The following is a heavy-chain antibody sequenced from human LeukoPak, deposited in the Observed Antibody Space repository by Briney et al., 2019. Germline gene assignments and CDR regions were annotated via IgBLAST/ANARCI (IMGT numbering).Heavy chain of an antibody. D-gene: IGHD3-3*01. CDR2: IKQDGSEK. J-gene: IGHJ4*02. Sequence: GGSLRLSXAASGFTFSSYWMSWVRQAPGKGLEWVANIKQDGSEKYYVDSVKGRFTISRDNAKNSLYLQMNSLRAEDTAVYYCARDSRVGDFWSGSPFDYWGQGTLVTVSS. CDR3: ARDSRVGDFWSGSPFDY. CDR1: GFTFSSYW. V-gene: IGHV3-7*01.